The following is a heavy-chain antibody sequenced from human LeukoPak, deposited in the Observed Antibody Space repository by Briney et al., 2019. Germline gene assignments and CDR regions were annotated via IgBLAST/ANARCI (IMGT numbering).Heavy chain of an antibody. D-gene: IGHD3-22*01. CDR1: GGSISSYY. CDR3: AGEYYYDSSGYYR. V-gene: IGHV4-4*07. Sequence: SETLSLTCTVSGGSISSYYWSWIRQPVGKGLEWIGRIYTSGSTNYNPSLKSRVTMSVDTSKNQFSLKLSSVTAADTAVYYCAGEYYYDSSGYYRWGQGTLVTVSS. J-gene: IGHJ4*02. CDR2: IYTSGST.